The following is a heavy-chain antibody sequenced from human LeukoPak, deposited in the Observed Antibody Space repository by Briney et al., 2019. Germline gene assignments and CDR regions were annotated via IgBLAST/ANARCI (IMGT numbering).Heavy chain of an antibody. J-gene: IGHJ4*02. Sequence: SVKVSCKASGGTFSSYAISWVRQAPGQGLEWMGGIIPIFGTANYAQKFQGRVTITADESTSTAYMELSSLRSEDTAVYYCARAGRDGYNGDYWGQGTLVTVFS. CDR2: IIPIFGTA. V-gene: IGHV1-69*13. CDR3: ARAGRDGYNGDY. D-gene: IGHD5-24*01. CDR1: GGTFSSYA.